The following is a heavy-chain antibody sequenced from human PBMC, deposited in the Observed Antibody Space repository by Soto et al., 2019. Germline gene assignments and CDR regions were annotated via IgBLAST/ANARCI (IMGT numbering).Heavy chain of an antibody. V-gene: IGHV4-31*03. CDR2: IYYSGST. CDR1: GGSISSGGYY. CDR3: ARAPSLDYDSNHPWFDP. Sequence: PSETLSLTCTVSGGSISSGGYYWSWIRQHPGKGLEWIGYIYYSGSTYYNPSLKSRVTISVDTSKNQFSLKLSSVTAADTAVYYCARAPSLDYDSNHPWFDPWGQGTLVTVSS. J-gene: IGHJ5*02. D-gene: IGHD3-22*01.